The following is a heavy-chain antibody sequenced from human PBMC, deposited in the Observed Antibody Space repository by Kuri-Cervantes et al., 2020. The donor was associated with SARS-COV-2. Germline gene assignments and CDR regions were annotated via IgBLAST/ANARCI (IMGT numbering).Heavy chain of an antibody. D-gene: IGHD2-2*01. CDR2: NSYDGNNK. CDR1: GFALSNYA. V-gene: IGHV3-30-3*01. Sequence: GESLKISCAASGFALSNYAMHWVRQAPGKGLEWVALNSYDGNNKHYADSVKGRFTISRDNSKNTLYLQMNSLRAEDTAVYYCAKARGDIVVVPAAPFDPWGQGTLVTVSS. CDR3: AKARGDIVVVPAAPFDP. J-gene: IGHJ5*02.